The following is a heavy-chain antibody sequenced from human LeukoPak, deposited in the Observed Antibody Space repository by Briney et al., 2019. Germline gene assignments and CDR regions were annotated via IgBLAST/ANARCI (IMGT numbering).Heavy chain of an antibody. J-gene: IGHJ4*02. CDR3: ALLAVASDFDY. CDR1: GFPFSVYE. Sequence: GSLRIPCAVSGFPFSVYEMNWVRQAPGKGLGWVSNIGSSGTTIYYADSVRGRFSISRDNAKSSLYLQMNSLRVEDTAVYYCALLAVASDFDYWGQGALVTVSS. D-gene: IGHD6-19*01. V-gene: IGHV3-48*03. CDR2: IGSSGTTI.